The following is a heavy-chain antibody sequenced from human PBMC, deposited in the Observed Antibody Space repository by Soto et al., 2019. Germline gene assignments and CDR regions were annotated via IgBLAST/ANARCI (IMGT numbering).Heavy chain of an antibody. V-gene: IGHV3-23*01. CDR2: ISGSGGST. D-gene: IGHD2-15*01. CDR1: GFTFSSYA. J-gene: IGHJ4*02. Sequence: EVQLLESGGGLVQPGGSLRLSCAASGFTFSSYAMSWVRQAPGKGLEWVSAISGSGGSTYYADSVKGRFTISRDNSKITLYLQMNSLRADDTAVYYCAKGGYCSGGSCYSTPYDYWGQGTLVTVSS. CDR3: AKGGYCSGGSCYSTPYDY.